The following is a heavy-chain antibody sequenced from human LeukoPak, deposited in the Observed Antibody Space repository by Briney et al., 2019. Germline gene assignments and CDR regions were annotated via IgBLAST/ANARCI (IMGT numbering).Heavy chain of an antibody. CDR1: GFTFSSHG. CDR2: IYSGGST. D-gene: IGHD1-1*01. Sequence: GGSLRLSCAASGFTFSSHGMHWVRQAPGEGLEWVSLIYSGGSTSYADSVKGRFTISRDNSKNTLYLQMNSLRAEDTAVYYCARKTDHQTGSDYWGQGTLVTVSS. J-gene: IGHJ4*02. V-gene: IGHV3-66*01. CDR3: ARKTDHQTGSDY.